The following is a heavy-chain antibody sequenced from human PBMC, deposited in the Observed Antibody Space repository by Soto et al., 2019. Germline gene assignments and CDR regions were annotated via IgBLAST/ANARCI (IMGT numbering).Heavy chain of an antibody. J-gene: IGHJ4*02. D-gene: IGHD4-17*01. CDR1: GGTFSSYA. CDR3: AGETYGTLVDY. Sequence: QVQLVQSGAEVKKPGSSVKVSCKASGGTFSSYAISWVRQAPGQGLEWMGGIIPIFGTANYAQKFQGRVTITADQSTSTAYKELRGPRSEGTGVYYCAGETYGTLVDYWGQGTPVTVSS. V-gene: IGHV1-69*12. CDR2: IIPIFGTA.